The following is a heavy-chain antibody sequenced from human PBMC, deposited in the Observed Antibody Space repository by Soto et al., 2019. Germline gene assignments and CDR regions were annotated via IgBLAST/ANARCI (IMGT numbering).Heavy chain of an antibody. CDR1: GFMFSSYW. V-gene: IGHV3-74*01. Sequence: HPGGSLRLSCAASGFMFSSYWMHWVRQAPGKGLVWVSRIRHDGSITNHADSVKGRSTISRDDAKNTVYLQMNSLRAEDTAVYYCARGLRGGYGMDVWGQGTTVTVSS. D-gene: IGHD3-16*01. CDR3: ARGLRGGYGMDV. J-gene: IGHJ6*02. CDR2: IRHDGSIT.